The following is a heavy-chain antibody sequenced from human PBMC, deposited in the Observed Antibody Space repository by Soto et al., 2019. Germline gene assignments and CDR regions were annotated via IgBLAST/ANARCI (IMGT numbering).Heavy chain of an antibody. D-gene: IGHD6-13*01. CDR3: ALVAGYSSSWAHFDF. Sequence: SKASRYAFTCSSMHWARHSPEQRLEWMGWINAGNGNTKYSQKFQGRVTITRDTSASTADMELSSLRSEDTAVYYCALVAGYSSSWAHFDFWGQGALVTVSS. CDR1: RYAFTCSS. CDR2: INAGNGNT. V-gene: IGHV1-3*01. J-gene: IGHJ4*02.